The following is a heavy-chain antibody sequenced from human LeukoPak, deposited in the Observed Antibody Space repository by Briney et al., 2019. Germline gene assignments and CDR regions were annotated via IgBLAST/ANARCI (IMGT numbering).Heavy chain of an antibody. Sequence: SETLSLTCAVSGASLSNNIFYWGSIRQPPGKGLEWIGYIYYSGSTNYNPSLKSRVTISVDTSKNQFSLKLNSVTAADTAIYYCTRGSRYCSSGSCYGWFDPWGQGTLVTVFS. V-gene: IGHV4-61*01. J-gene: IGHJ5*02. CDR3: TRGSRYCSSGSCYGWFDP. CDR1: GASLSNNIFY. D-gene: IGHD2-15*01. CDR2: IYYSGST.